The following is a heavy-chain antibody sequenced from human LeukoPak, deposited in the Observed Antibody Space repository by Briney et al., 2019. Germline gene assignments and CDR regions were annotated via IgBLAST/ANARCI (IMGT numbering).Heavy chain of an antibody. J-gene: IGHJ6*03. CDR3: ARIRVVAATSNYYYMDV. CDR2: IYPGDSDT. V-gene: IGHV5-51*01. CDR1: GYSFTSYW. Sequence: GESLKISCKGSGYSFTSYWIGWVRQMPGKGLEWMGIIYPGDSDTRYSPSFQGQVTISADKSISTAYLQWSSLKASDTAMYYCARIRVVAATSNYYYMDVWGKGTTVTVSS. D-gene: IGHD2-15*01.